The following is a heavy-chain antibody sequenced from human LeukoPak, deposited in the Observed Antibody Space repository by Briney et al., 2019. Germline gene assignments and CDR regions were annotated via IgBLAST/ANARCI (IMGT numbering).Heavy chain of an antibody. D-gene: IGHD2-8*02. J-gene: IGHJ4*02. V-gene: IGHV3-20*04. CDR1: GFTFNDYG. CDR2: INWKGDSA. CDR3: ARVGPSGGPFDY. Sequence: GGSLRLSCAASGFTFNDYGMSWVRQVPGKGLEWASCINWKGDSASYADSVKGRFTLSRDNAKNSLSLQMNSLRAEDTALYYCARVGPSGGPFDYWGQGTLVTVSS.